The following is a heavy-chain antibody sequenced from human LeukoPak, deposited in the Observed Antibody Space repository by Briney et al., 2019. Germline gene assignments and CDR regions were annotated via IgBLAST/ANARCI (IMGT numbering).Heavy chain of an antibody. D-gene: IGHD3-9*01. CDR2: IYTSGST. J-gene: IGHJ4*02. CDR1: GGSISSYY. Sequence: SETLSLTCTVSGGSISSYYWSWIRQPAGKGLEWIGRIYTSGSTNYNPSLKSRVTMSVDTSKNQFSLKLSSVTAADTAVYYCARGVYDILTGPTFYYFDYWGQGTLVTVSS. CDR3: ARGVYDILTGPTFYYFDY. V-gene: IGHV4-4*07.